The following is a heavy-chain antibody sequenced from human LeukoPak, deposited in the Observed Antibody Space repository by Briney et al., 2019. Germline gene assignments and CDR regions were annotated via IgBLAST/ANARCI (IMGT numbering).Heavy chain of an antibody. CDR1: GFTFSSYA. CDR3: ARDPARVGTTSYKYFDY. V-gene: IGHV3-30*04. J-gene: IGHJ4*02. Sequence: GRSLRLSCAASGFTFSSYAMHWVRQAPGKGLEWVAVISYDGSNKYYADSVKGRFTISRDNSKNTLYLQMNSLRAEDTAMYFCARDPARVGTTSYKYFDYWGQGTLVTVSS. CDR2: ISYDGSNK. D-gene: IGHD1-26*01.